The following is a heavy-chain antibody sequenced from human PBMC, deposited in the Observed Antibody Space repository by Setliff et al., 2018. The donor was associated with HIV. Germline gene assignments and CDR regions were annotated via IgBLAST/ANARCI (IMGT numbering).Heavy chain of an antibody. J-gene: IGHJ1*01. CDR3: AKRSLLGLQD. V-gene: IGHV3-74*01. CDR1: GFTFSRYW. Sequence: GGSLRLSCAASGFTFSRYWMHWVRQAPGQGLVWVSGINNDTTTTTYADSVKGRFSISRDNAKNTLYLQMNGLRGEDTAVYYCAKRSLLGLQDWGQGSLVTVSS. CDR2: INNDTTTT.